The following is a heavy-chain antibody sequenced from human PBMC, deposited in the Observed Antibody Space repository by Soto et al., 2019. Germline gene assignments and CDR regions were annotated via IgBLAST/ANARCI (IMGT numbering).Heavy chain of an antibody. J-gene: IGHJ5*02. V-gene: IGHV1-8*01. CDR3: ARMATFGSLNWFDP. Sequence: ASVKVSCKASGYSFTNNDVSWVRQATGQGLEWMGWMNPGSGDTGYAQKFQGRVTMTRDISIATAYMELSSLRSDDTAIYYCARMATFGSLNWFDPWGQGTLVTVLL. CDR2: MNPGSGDT. D-gene: IGHD3-16*01. CDR1: GYSFTNND.